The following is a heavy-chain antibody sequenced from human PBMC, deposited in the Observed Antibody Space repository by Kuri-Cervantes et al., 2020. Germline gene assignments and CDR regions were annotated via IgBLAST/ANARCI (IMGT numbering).Heavy chain of an antibody. Sequence: SLKISCAASGFTFSYYYMSLIRLAPGKGLEWVSYISSSGSTIYYADSVKGRFTISRDNSKNTLYLQMNSLRAEDTAVYYCARRPYYYDSSGYHYWGQGTLVTVSS. CDR3: ARRPYYYDSSGYHY. V-gene: IGHV3-11*01. D-gene: IGHD3-22*01. CDR1: GFTFSYYY. CDR2: ISSSGSTI. J-gene: IGHJ4*02.